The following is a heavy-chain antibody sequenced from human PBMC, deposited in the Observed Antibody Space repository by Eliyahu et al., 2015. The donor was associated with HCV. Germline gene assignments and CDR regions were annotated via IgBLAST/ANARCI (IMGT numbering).Heavy chain of an antibody. V-gene: IGHV4-59*01. J-gene: IGHJ5*02. D-gene: IGHD6-19*01. Sequence: QVQLQESGPGLVKPSETLSLTCXVXGGSIATXYWSWIRQPPGKGLEWIGDIHYSGSTHYNPSLKSRVTISLDTSKNHFSLKLTSVTAADTAVYYCASGGGGIAVAGTGGWFDPWGQGTLVTVSS. CDR3: ASGGGGIAVAGTGGWFDP. CDR1: GGSIATXY. CDR2: IHYSGST.